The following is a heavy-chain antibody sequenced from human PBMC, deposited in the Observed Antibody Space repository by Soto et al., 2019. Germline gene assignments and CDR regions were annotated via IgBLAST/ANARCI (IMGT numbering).Heavy chain of an antibody. J-gene: IGHJ4*02. CDR1: GGSISTSCYY. CDR3: ALDYDSSADY. V-gene: IGHV4-39*01. CDR2: IYYSGCT. D-gene: IGHD3-22*01. Sequence: QLQLQESRPGLVKHSETLSLSCTVSGGSISTSCYYSCCFRQPPGKGLVWIGSIYYSGCTYYNPSLKSRVIVPFYTSMKQFSMNLMSVSSADADVYLCALDYDSSADYWGQGTLVTVSS.